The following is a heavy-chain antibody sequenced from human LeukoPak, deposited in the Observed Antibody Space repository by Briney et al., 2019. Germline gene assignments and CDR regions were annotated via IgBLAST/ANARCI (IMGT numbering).Heavy chain of an antibody. Sequence: AASVKVSCKASGGTFSSYAISWVRQAPGQGLEWMGRIIPIFGIANYAQKFQGRVTITADKSTSTAYMELSSLRSEDTAVYYCARFRDGYNFFDYWGQGTLVTVSS. CDR2: IIPIFGIA. D-gene: IGHD5-24*01. CDR3: ARFRDGYNFFDY. V-gene: IGHV1-69*04. J-gene: IGHJ4*02. CDR1: GGTFSSYA.